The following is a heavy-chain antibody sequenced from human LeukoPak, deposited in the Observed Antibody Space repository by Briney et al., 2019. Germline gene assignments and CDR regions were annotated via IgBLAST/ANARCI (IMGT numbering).Heavy chain of an antibody. CDR2: ISGSGGST. Sequence: GGSLRLSCAASGFTFRTYAMSWVRQAPGKGLEWVPGISGSGGSTYYADPVKGRFTISRDNSKNTLHLQMNSLRAEDTAVYYCAKDFDGHYFDSSGYYQYQPDYWGQGTLVTVSS. CDR3: AKDFDGHYFDSSGYYQYQPDY. D-gene: IGHD3-22*01. CDR1: GFTFRTYA. J-gene: IGHJ4*02. V-gene: IGHV3-23*01.